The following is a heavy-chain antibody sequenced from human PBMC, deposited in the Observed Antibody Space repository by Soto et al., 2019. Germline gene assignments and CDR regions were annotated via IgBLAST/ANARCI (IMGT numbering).Heavy chain of an antibody. CDR1: GGSMSRYY. J-gene: IGHJ5*02. Sequence: PSETLSLTCTVSGGSMSRYYWSWIRQPPGKGLEWIGNIHYTGSTNYNPSLKSRVTILLGTSTSQFSLKVSSVTAADTAVYYCARDLTISSTDGPHDPWGHGTLVTVSS. CDR2: IHYTGST. CDR3: ARDLTISSTDGPHDP. V-gene: IGHV4-59*01. D-gene: IGHD1-1*01.